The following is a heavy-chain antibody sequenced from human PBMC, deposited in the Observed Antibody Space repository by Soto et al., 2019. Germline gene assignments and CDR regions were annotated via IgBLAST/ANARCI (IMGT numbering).Heavy chain of an antibody. V-gene: IGHV3-23*01. CDR1: GFTFSSYA. CDR3: AKGSTGLDVGSRGFDY. D-gene: IGHD2-2*01. Sequence: GESLKISCAASGFTFSSYAMSWVRQAPGKGLEWVSAISGSGGSTYYADSVKGRFTISRDNSKNTLYLQMNSLRAEDTAVYYCAKGSTGLDVGSRGFDYWGQGTLVTVSS. J-gene: IGHJ4*02. CDR2: ISGSGGST.